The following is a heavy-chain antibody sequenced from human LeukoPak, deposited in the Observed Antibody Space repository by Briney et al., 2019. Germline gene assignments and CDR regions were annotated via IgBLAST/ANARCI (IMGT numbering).Heavy chain of an antibody. V-gene: IGHV4-59*08. J-gene: IGHJ3*02. CDR3: ARIDRRSILILEGAFDI. CDR2: IYYSGST. D-gene: IGHD2-8*01. Sequence: MTSETLSLTCTVSGGSISSYYWSWIRQPPGKGLEWIGYIYYSGSTNYNPSLKSRVTISVDTSKNQFSLKLSSVTAADTAVYYCARIDRRSILILEGAFDIWGQGTMVTVSS. CDR1: GGSISSYY.